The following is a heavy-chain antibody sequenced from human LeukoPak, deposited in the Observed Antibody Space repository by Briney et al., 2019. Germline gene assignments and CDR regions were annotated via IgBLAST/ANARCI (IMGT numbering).Heavy chain of an antibody. D-gene: IGHD6-19*01. J-gene: IGHJ4*02. Sequence: GGSLRLSCAASGFTFSSYAMSWVRQAPGKGLEWVSAISGSGGSTYYADSVKGRFTISRDNSKNTLYLQMNSLRAEDTAVYYCAKAPYSSGWLPSNSVYFDYWGQGTLVTVSS. V-gene: IGHV3-23*01. CDR2: ISGSGGST. CDR3: AKAPYSSGWLPSNSVYFDY. CDR1: GFTFSSYA.